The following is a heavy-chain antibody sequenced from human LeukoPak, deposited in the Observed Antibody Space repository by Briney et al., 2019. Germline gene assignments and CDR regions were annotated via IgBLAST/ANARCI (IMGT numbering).Heavy chain of an antibody. Sequence: QPGGSLRLSCAASGFTFSSLWMHWVRQAPGKGLVWVSCISFDGSDATYADSVKGRFTISRDNAKNTLHLQMDSLTVEDTAAYYCAVSNWMDPWGQGTLVTVSS. CDR3: AVSNWMDP. V-gene: IGHV3-74*01. J-gene: IGHJ5*02. CDR2: ISFDGSDA. CDR1: GFTFSSLW.